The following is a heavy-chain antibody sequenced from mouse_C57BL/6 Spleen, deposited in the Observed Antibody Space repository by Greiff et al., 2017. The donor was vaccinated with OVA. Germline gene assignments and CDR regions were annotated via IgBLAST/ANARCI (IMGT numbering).Heavy chain of an antibody. Sequence: QVQLQQPGAELVKPGASVKLSCKASGYTFTSYWITWVKQRPGQGLEWIGDIYPGSGSTNYNEKFKSKATLTVDTSSSTAYMQLSSRTSEDSAVYYCARRRAYPWYVDVWGTGTTVTVSS. D-gene: IGHD2-10*01. V-gene: IGHV1-55*01. CDR1: GYTFTSYW. CDR2: IYPGSGST. J-gene: IGHJ1*03. CDR3: ARRRAYPWYVDV.